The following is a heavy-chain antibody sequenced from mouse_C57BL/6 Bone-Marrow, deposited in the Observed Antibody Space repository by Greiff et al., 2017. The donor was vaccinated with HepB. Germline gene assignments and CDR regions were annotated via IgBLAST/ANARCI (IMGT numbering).Heavy chain of an antibody. CDR2: IHPNSGST. J-gene: IGHJ1*03. CDR1: GYTFTSYW. D-gene: IGHD1-1*01. CDR3: ARSTTHFDV. V-gene: IGHV1-64*01. Sequence: VQLQQPGAELVKPGASVKLSCKASGYTFTSYWMHWVKQRPGQGLEWIGMIHPNSGSTNYNEKFKSKATLTVDKSSSTAYIQLSSLTSEDSAVYYCARSTTHFDVWGTGTTVTVSS.